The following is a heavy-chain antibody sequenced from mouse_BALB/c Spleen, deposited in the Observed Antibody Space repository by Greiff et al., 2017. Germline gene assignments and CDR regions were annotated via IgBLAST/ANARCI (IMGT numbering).Heavy chain of an antibody. CDR1: GDSITSGY. J-gene: IGHJ4*01. CDR2: ISYSGST. CDR3: ASLNYGSSYDYAMDY. V-gene: IGHV3-8*02. Sequence: DVKLQESGPSLVKPSQTLSLTCSVTGDSITSGYWNWIRKFPGNKLEYMGYISYSGSTYYNPSLKSRISITRDTSKNQYYLQLNSVTTEDTATYYCASLNYGSSYDYAMDYWGQGTSVTVSS. D-gene: IGHD1-1*01.